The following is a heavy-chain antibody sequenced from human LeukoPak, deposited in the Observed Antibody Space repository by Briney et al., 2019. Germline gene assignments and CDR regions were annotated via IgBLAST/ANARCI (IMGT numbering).Heavy chain of an antibody. CDR2: ISGSGGST. D-gene: IGHD3-22*01. Sequence: PGGSLRLSCAASGFTFSSYAMSWVRQAPGKGLEWGSPISGSGGSTYYADSVKGRFTISRENSENTLYLQMHSLSAEDTAVYYCAKVCLPPGTYYDSSGYVDYWGQGTLVTVSS. CDR1: GFTFSSYA. V-gene: IGHV3-23*01. CDR3: AKVCLPPGTYYDSSGYVDY. J-gene: IGHJ4*02.